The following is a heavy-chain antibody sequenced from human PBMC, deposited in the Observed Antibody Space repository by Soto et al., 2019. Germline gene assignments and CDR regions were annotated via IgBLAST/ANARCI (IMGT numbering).Heavy chain of an antibody. D-gene: IGHD6-19*01. CDR3: AKVSLELVHSSGWTH. J-gene: IGHJ4*02. V-gene: IGHV3-23*01. CDR2: ISGSGGST. CDR1: GFTFSSYA. Sequence: QPGGSLRLSCAASGFTFSSYAMSWVRQAPGKGLEWVSGISGSGGSTYYADSVKGRFTISRDNSKNTVYLQMISLRAEDTAVYYCAKVSLELVHSSGWTHWGQGTLVTVSS.